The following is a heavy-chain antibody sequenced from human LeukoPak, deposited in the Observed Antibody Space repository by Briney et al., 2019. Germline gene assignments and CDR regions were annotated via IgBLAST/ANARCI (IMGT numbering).Heavy chain of an antibody. Sequence: AASVKVSCKASGYTFTSYGISWVRQAPGQGLEWMGWISAYNGNTNYAQKLQGRVTMTTDTSTSTAYMELRSLRSDDTAVYYCARGVYYDYIWGSSGYYYYMDVWGKGTTVTVSS. CDR3: ARGVYYDYIWGSSGYYYYMDV. D-gene: IGHD3-16*01. V-gene: IGHV1-18*01. CDR2: ISAYNGNT. CDR1: GYTFTSYG. J-gene: IGHJ6*03.